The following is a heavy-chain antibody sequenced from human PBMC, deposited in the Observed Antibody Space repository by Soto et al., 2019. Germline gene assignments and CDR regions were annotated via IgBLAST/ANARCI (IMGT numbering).Heavy chain of an antibody. CDR3: VGGAGYLGLSDY. CDR2: IWADGSRQ. D-gene: IGHD3-9*01. J-gene: IGHJ4*02. V-gene: IGHV3-33*08. Sequence: QVQLVESGGGVIQPGKSLRLSCSASGFAFSTYGMHWVRQAPGKGLEWVAVIWADGSRQFYGDSVKGRFTISRDNSKNTLYLQMNSLRVDDTAVDYCVGGAGYLGLSDYWGQGTLVTVSS. CDR1: GFAFSTYG.